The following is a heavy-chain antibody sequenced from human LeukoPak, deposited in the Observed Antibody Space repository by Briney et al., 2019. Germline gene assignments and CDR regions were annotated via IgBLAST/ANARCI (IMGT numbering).Heavy chain of an antibody. J-gene: IGHJ4*02. CDR3: ARRYYYDSSGYSDYFDY. Sequence: PGGSLRLSCAASGFTFDDYGMSWVRQAPGKGLEWVSGISWNGGSTGYADSVKGRFTISRDNAKNSLYLQMNSLRAEDTALYYCARRYYYDSSGYSDYFDYWGQGTLATLSS. D-gene: IGHD3-22*01. V-gene: IGHV3-20*04. CDR2: ISWNGGST. CDR1: GFTFDDYG.